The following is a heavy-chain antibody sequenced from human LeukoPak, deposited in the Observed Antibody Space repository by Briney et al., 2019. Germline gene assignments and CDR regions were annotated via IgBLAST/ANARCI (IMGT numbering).Heavy chain of an antibody. D-gene: IGHD5-12*01. CDR1: GGSISSSSYY. Sequence: PSETLSLTCTVSGGSISSSSYYWGWIRQPPGKGLEWIGSIYYSGSTYYNPSLKSRVTISVDTSKNQFSLKLSSVTAADTAVYYCARLAPHAKDYWGQGTLVTVSS. J-gene: IGHJ4*02. CDR3: ARLAPHAKDY. CDR2: IYYSGST. V-gene: IGHV4-39*01.